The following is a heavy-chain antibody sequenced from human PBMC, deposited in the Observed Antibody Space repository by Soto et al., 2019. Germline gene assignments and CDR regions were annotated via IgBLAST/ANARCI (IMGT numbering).Heavy chain of an antibody. Sequence: QVQLQESGPGLVKPSETLSLTCTVSGGSIRSYYWSWIRQPPGKGLEWIGSIYYSGSTNYKPSLKSRVTISVDTSKNQFSLKLNSVTAADTAVYYCAGQGGWFDPWGQGTLVTVSS. CDR3: AGQGGWFDP. CDR2: IYYSGST. V-gene: IGHV4-59*08. J-gene: IGHJ5*02. CDR1: GGSIRSYY. D-gene: IGHD1-26*01.